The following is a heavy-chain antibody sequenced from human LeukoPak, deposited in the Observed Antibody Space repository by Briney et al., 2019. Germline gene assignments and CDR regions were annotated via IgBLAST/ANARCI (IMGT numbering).Heavy chain of an antibody. CDR2: MNPNTGDT. V-gene: IGHV1-8*02. CDR3: VRDGEGVAISVNYWFDP. J-gene: IGHJ5*02. Sequence: ASVKVSCKASGGTFSSYDINWVRQASGQGLEWMGWMNPNTGDTGYAQKFQGRVTMTRDISISTAYMELRGLRSEDTAIYYCVRDGEGVAISVNYWFDPWGQGTLVTVSS. D-gene: IGHD3-10*01. CDR1: GGTFSSYD.